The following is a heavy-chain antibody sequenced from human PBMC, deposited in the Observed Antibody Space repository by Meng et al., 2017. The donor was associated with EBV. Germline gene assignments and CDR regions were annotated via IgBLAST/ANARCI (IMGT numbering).Heavy chain of an antibody. CDR2: LNRKDSK. CDR1: GGSFRYCG. D-gene: IGHD6-13*01. CDR3: AGESWRVYIFDY. V-gene: IGHV1-69*01. Sequence: EHVAEVEAGVTNTSESLNVSCNASGGSFRYCGISWVRQRPGQGLGWKGGDLNRKDSKNYENTFHGRVKTTANESTMKHYMLRSRVMSEEYAANYCAGESWRVYIFDYWGQGTLVTVSS. J-gene: IGHJ4*02.